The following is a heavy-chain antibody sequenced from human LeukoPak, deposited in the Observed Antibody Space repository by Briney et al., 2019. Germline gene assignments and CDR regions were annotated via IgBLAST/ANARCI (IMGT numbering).Heavy chain of an antibody. D-gene: IGHD2-15*01. CDR3: ARGPNCSGGSCYSTSVYYYYYGMDV. CDR2: INHSGST. CDR1: GGSFSGYY. V-gene: IGHV4-34*01. Sequence: SETLSLTCAVYGGSFSGYYWSWIRQPPGKGLEWIGEINHSGSTNYNPSLKSRVTISVDTSKNQFSLKLSSVTAADTAVYYCARGPNCSGGSCYSTSVYYYYYGMDVWGQGTTVTVSS. J-gene: IGHJ6*02.